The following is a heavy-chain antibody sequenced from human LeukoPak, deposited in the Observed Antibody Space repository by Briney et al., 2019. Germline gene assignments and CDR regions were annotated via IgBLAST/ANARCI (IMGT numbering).Heavy chain of an antibody. CDR2: IIPIFGAA. V-gene: IGHV1-69*01. CDR3: ASRPPGDYYYYYMDV. J-gene: IGHJ6*03. D-gene: IGHD3-10*01. Sequence: SVKVSCKASGGTFSSYAISWVRQAPGQGLEWMGGIIPIFGAANYAQKFQGRVTITADESTSTAYMELSSLRSEDTAVYYCASRPPGDYYYYYMDVWGKGTTVTVSS. CDR1: GGTFSSYA.